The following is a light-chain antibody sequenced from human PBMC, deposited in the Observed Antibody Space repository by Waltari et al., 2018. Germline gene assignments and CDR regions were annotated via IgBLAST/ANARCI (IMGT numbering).Light chain of an antibody. V-gene: IGKV3-11*01. CDR1: QSVSNY. Sequence: EIVLTQSPATLSLFPGERATLSCRASQSVSNYLAWYHQKPGQAPRLLVFDASNRATGIPARCSGSGSGTDFTLTSSSREPEDSAVYCCQQRNSWPITFGQGTRLEI. CDR3: QQRNSWPIT. J-gene: IGKJ5*01. CDR2: DAS.